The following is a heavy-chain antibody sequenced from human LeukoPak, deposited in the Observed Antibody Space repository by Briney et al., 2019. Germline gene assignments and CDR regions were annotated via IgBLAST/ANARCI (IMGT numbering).Heavy chain of an antibody. V-gene: IGHV3-30*02. J-gene: IGHJ4*02. CDR2: IRYDGGQK. Sequence: GGSLRLSCAASGFTFSGYGMHWVRQAPGKGLEWVAYIRYDGGQKYYVDSVKGRFTISRDNSKNTMSLQMNSLTDEDTAVYYCAAIAVAGLYWGQGTRVTVSS. CDR3: AAIAVAGLY. CDR1: GFTFSGYG. D-gene: IGHD6-13*01.